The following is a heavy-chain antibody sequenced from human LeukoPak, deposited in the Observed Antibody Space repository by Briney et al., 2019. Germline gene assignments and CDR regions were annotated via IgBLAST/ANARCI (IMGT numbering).Heavy chain of an antibody. CDR1: GGTFSSYA. J-gene: IGHJ2*01. CDR3: ARAAIRDYYDSSGPPSVHFDL. D-gene: IGHD3-22*01. Sequence: SVKVSCKASGGTFSSYAISWVRQAPGQGLEWMGGIIPIFGTANYAQKFQGRVTITTDESTSTAYMELSSLRSEDTAVYYCARAAIRDYYDSSGPPSVHFDLWGRGTLVTVSS. V-gene: IGHV1-69*05. CDR2: IIPIFGTA.